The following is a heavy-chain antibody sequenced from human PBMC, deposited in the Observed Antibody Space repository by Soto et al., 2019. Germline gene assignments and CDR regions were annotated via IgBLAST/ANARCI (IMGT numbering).Heavy chain of an antibody. Sequence: PSETLSLTCTVSGGSISSGGYYWSWIRQHPGKGLEWIGYIYYSGTTNYNPSLKSRVTISLDSSKNQFYLRLTSVTAADTAVYYCARDDSVGAPRVFYYWGQGTLVTVSS. CDR3: ARDDSVGAPRVFYY. CDR1: GGSISSGGYY. V-gene: IGHV4-61*08. J-gene: IGHJ4*02. D-gene: IGHD1-26*01. CDR2: IYYSGTT.